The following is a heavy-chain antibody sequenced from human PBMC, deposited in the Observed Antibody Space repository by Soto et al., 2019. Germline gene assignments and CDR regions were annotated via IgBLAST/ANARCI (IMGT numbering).Heavy chain of an antibody. J-gene: IGHJ5*02. D-gene: IGHD3-22*01. Sequence: SETLSLTCAVSGGSISSSNWWSWVRQPPGKGLEWIGEIYHSGSTNYNPSLKSRVTISVDKSKNQFSLKLSSVTAADTAVYYCARVGNYYDSSGYIPWFDPWGQGTPVTVSS. CDR3: ARVGNYYDSSGYIPWFDP. CDR2: IYHSGST. CDR1: GGSISSSNW. V-gene: IGHV4-4*02.